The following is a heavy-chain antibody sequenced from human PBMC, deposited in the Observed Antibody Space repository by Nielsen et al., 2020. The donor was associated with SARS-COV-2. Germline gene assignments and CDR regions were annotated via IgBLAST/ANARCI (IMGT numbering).Heavy chain of an antibody. J-gene: IGHJ4*02. Sequence: SETLSLTCTVSGGAISSYYWSWIRQPPGKGLEWIGNMYYSGNTNYNPSLKSRVTISVDTSKNQLSLKLSSVTAADTVVYYCARGSITYSSSWPYFDYWGQGTLVTVSS. CDR1: GGAISSYY. V-gene: IGHV4-59*01. CDR3: ARGSITYSSSWPYFDY. D-gene: IGHD6-13*01. CDR2: MYYSGNT.